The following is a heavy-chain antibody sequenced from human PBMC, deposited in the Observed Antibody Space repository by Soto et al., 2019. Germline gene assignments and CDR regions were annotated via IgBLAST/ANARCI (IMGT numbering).Heavy chain of an antibody. D-gene: IGHD6-19*01. CDR2: TYYRSKWYN. J-gene: IGHJ6*02. V-gene: IGHV6-1*01. CDR3: XRDEGSGSYYYYYGMDV. Sequence: SRTLSLTCAISGDSVSSNSAAWNWIRQSPSRGLEWLGRTYYRSKWYNDYAVSVKSRITINPDTSKNQFSLQLNSVTPEDTAVYYCXRDEGSGSYYYYYGMDVWGQGTTVTVSS. CDR1: GDSVSSNSAA.